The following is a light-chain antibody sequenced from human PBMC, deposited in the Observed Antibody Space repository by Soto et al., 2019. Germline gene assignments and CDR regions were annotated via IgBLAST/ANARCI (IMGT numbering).Light chain of an antibody. CDR1: HSISRW. J-gene: IGKJ2*01. V-gene: IGKV1-5*03. Sequence: DIQMTQSPSTLSASVGDRVTITCRASHSISRWLAWYQQKPGKAPKLLIYKASSLESGVPSRFSGSGSGTEFTRTNTSLQLDDLETDYCHQYNSLYTFGQGTKLEIK. CDR2: KAS. CDR3: HQYNSLYT.